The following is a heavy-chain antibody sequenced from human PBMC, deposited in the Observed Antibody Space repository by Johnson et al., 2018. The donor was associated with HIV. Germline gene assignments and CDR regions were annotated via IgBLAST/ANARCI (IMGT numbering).Heavy chain of an antibody. J-gene: IGHJ3*02. Sequence: VQLVESGGGVVQPGISLRLSCAASGFTFSTYGMHWVRQAPGKGLQWVAIISYDGSDKYYPDSVKGRFTISRDNSKNTLYLQMNSLRAEDTAVYYCARRLWFGELSPPDAFDIWGQGTMVTVSS. V-gene: IGHV3-30*03. CDR2: ISYDGSDK. CDR1: GFTFSTYG. D-gene: IGHD3-10*01. CDR3: ARRLWFGELSPPDAFDI.